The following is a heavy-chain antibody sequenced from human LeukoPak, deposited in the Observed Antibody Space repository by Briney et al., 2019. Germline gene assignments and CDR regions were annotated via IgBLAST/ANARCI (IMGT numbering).Heavy chain of an antibody. J-gene: IGHJ4*02. CDR3: ARDMVIGAPDYFDY. CDR1: GFIYSRHA. Sequence: PGASLRLSYTASGFIYSRHAMHWVRQAPGKRLEWVAVIGYDGTQKYYADSVKGRFTISRDDSKNTLYLQMDSLRTEDTAVYYCARDMVIGAPDYFDYWGQGTLVTVSS. CDR2: IGYDGTQK. V-gene: IGHV3-30*04. D-gene: IGHD2/OR15-2a*01.